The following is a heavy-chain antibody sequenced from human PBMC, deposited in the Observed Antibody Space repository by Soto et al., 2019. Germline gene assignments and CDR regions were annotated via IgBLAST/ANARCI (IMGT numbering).Heavy chain of an antibody. CDR3: AKPLIDCSSTSCFSPFDP. D-gene: IGHD2-2*01. J-gene: IGHJ5*02. Sequence: GGSLRLSCSASGFAFSSHALHWVRQAPGKGLEYVSVISSNGGSTYYADSGRGRFTISRDNSKSTLYLQMSSLRAEDTAVYYCAKPLIDCSSTSCFSPFDPWGQGTLVTVSS. V-gene: IGHV3-64D*08. CDR2: ISSNGGST. CDR1: GFAFSSHA.